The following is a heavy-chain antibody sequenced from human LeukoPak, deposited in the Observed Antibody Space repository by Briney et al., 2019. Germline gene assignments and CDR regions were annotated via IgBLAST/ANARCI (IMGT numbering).Heavy chain of an antibody. J-gene: IGHJ4*02. CDR3: ATGAEYCTNGVCYRFDY. CDR2: ISSSGSTI. V-gene: IGHV3-48*03. D-gene: IGHD2-8*01. CDR1: GFTFSSYE. Sequence: GGSLRLSCAASGFTFSSYEMNWLRQAPGKGLEWVSYISSSGSTIYYADSVKGRFTISRDNAKNSLYLQMNSLRAEDTAVYYCATGAEYCTNGVCYRFDYWGQGTLVTVSS.